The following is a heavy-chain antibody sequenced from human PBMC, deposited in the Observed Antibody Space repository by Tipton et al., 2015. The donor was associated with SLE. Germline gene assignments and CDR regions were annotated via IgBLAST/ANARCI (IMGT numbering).Heavy chain of an antibody. Sequence: LRLSCAVYGGSFSGYYWSWIRQPPGKGLEWIGEINHSGSTNYNPSLKSRVTISVDTSKNQFSLKLSSVTAADTAVYYCARGGDNGGYYVGDFDYWGQGTLVTVSS. D-gene: IGHD3-22*01. CDR1: GGSFSGYY. V-gene: IGHV4-34*01. CDR3: ARGGDNGGYYVGDFDY. CDR2: INHSGST. J-gene: IGHJ4*02.